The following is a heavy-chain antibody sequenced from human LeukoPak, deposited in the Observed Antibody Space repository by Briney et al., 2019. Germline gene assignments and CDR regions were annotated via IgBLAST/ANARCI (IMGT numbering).Heavy chain of an antibody. CDR2: IYYSGST. J-gene: IGHJ4*02. D-gene: IGHD4-17*01. CDR1: GGSISSSSYY. V-gene: IGHV4-39*01. CDR3: ARHLYYGDYQWHY. Sequence: PSETLSLTCTVSGGSISSSSYYWGWIRQPPGKGLEWIGSIYYSGSTYYNPSLKSRVTISVDTSKNQFSLKLSSVTAADTAAYYCARHLYYGDYQWHYWGQGTLVTVSS.